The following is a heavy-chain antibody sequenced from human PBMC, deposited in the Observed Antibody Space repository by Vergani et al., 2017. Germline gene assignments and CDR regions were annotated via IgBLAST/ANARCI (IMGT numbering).Heavy chain of an antibody. CDR3: AKGFSYYDSSGYEPDPDFDY. J-gene: IGHJ4*02. CDR2: ISSSSSTI. D-gene: IGHD3-22*01. V-gene: IGHV3-48*01. Sequence: EVQLVESGGGLVQPGGSLRLSCAASGFTFSSYSMNWVRQAPGKGLEWVSYISSSSSTIYYADSVKGRFTISRENAKNSLYLQMNSLRAEDTAVYYCAKGFSYYDSSGYEPDPDFDYWGQGTLVTVSS. CDR1: GFTFSSYS.